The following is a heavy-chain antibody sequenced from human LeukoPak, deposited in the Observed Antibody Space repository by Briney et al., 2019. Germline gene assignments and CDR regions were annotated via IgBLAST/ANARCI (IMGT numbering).Heavy chain of an antibody. CDR1: GGSFNGYY. CDR2: INHSGTT. CDR3: ARVPLRFLEPFDQ. V-gene: IGHV4-34*01. Sequence: PPETLSLTCTVYGGSFNGYYWSWIRRPPGKGLEWIGEINHSGTTNYNPSLKSRVTMSLDTSKSHFSLKVNSVTAADTAVYYCARVPLRFLEPFDQWGQGTLVTVSS. D-gene: IGHD3-3*01. J-gene: IGHJ4*02.